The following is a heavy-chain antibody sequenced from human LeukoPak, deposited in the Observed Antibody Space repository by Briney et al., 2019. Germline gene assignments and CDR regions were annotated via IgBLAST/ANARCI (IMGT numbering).Heavy chain of an antibody. CDR3: ASTGIVGARGGPYYFDY. CDR2: IIPIFGTA. D-gene: IGHD1-26*01. CDR1: GYTFTSYG. Sequence: SVKVSCKASGYTFTSYGISWVRQAPGQGLEWMGGIIPIFGTANYAQKFQGRVTITTDESTSTAYMELSSLRSEDTAVYYCASTGIVGARGGPYYFDYWGQGTLVTVSS. J-gene: IGHJ4*02. V-gene: IGHV1-69*05.